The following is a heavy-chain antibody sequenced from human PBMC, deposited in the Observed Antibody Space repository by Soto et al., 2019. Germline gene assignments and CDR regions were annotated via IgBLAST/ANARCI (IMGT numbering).Heavy chain of an antibody. V-gene: IGHV1-69*13. CDR3: ARYVDTAMVTIRAFDI. D-gene: IGHD5-18*01. Sequence: EASVKVSCKASGGTFSSYAISWVRQAPGQGLEWMGGIIPIFGTANYAQKFQGRVTITADESTSTAYMELSSLRSEDTAVYYCARYVDTAMVTIRAFDIWGQGTMVTVS. CDR1: GGTFSSYA. J-gene: IGHJ3*02. CDR2: IIPIFGTA.